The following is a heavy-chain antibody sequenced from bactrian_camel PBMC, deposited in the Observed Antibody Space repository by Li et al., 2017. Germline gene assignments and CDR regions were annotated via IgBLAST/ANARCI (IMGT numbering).Heavy chain of an antibody. D-gene: IGHD4*01. CDR2: INSDGTT. V-gene: IGHV3S53*01. CDR3: AVDRWSDSLGGCG. CDR1: GYTSRYTANNYC. J-gene: IGHJ4*01. Sequence: HVQLVESGGGLVQPGGSLRFSCGVSGYTSRYTANNYCMGWFRQVSGKEREGIAAINSDGTTTYAASVKGRFAISQDNAENTVYLQMNSLKSEDTGVYYCAVDRWSDSLGGCGRGQGTQVTVS.